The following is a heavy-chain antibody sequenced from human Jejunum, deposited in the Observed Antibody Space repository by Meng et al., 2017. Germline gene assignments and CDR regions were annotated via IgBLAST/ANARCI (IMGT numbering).Heavy chain of an antibody. CDR2: ISGGGGST. CDR3: AKDFRGAVADAFDI. J-gene: IGHJ3*02. V-gene: IGHV3-23*01. Sequence: GESLKISCAASGFTFSSSAMTWVRQAPGKGLEWVSAISGGGGSTNYADSVKGRFTISRDNPKNTLYLQMNSLRAEDTALYYCAKDFRGAVADAFDIWGQGTRVTVSS. CDR1: GFTFSSSA. D-gene: IGHD6-19*01.